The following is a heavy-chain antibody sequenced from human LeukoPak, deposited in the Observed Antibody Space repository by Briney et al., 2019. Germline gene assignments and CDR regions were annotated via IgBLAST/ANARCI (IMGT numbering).Heavy chain of an antibody. CDR3: ARDSGSGSNPYDY. D-gene: IGHD1-26*01. Sequence: GASVKVSCNASGYTFTGYYMHWVRQAPGQGIEWMGWINPNSGGTNYAQKFQGRVTMTRDTSISRAYMELSRLRCDDTAVYYCARDSGSGSNPYDYWGQGTLVTVSS. CDR2: INPNSGGT. V-gene: IGHV1-2*02. J-gene: IGHJ4*02. CDR1: GYTFTGYY.